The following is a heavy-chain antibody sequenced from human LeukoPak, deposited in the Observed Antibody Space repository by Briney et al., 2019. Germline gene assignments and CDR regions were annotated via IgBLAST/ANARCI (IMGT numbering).Heavy chain of an antibody. Sequence: SETLSLTCAVYGGSFSGYYWGWIRQPPGKGLEWIGTIYYSGSTYYNPSLKSRVTISVDTSKNQFSLKLTSVTAADTAVYYCARHRRDGRYSHAFDIWDQGTMVTVSS. D-gene: IGHD5-18*01. V-gene: IGHV4-39*01. J-gene: IGHJ3*02. CDR3: ARHRRDGRYSHAFDI. CDR2: IYYSGST. CDR1: GGSFSGYY.